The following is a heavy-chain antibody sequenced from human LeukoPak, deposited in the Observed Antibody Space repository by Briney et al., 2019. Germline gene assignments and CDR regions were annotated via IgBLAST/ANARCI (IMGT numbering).Heavy chain of an antibody. CDR1: EYTFTGYY. J-gene: IGHJ3*02. Sequence: GASVKVSCKASEYTFTGYYIHWMRQAPGQGLEWMGWINCKSGATNYAQKFRGRVTMTKDRPIRTAYMDLSGLKSDDTAVYFCARQSLDYYETLDAFDIWGQGTVVTVSS. D-gene: IGHD3-22*01. V-gene: IGHV1-2*02. CDR2: INCKSGAT. CDR3: ARQSLDYYETLDAFDI.